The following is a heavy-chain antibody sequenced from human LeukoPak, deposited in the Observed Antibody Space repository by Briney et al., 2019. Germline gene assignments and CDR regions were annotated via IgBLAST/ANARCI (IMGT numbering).Heavy chain of an antibody. V-gene: IGHV1-3*01. D-gene: IGHD3-22*01. CDR1: GNTFTNYA. CDR2: INAGNGNT. CDR3: ARKGYDSSGYYKSNYFDY. Sequence: ASVKVSCKASGNTFTNYAIHWERQAPGQRLEWMGWINAGNGNTKYSQKFQGRVTITRDTSASTAYMELSSLRSEDTAVYYCARKGYDSSGYYKSNYFDYWGQGTLVTVFS. J-gene: IGHJ4*02.